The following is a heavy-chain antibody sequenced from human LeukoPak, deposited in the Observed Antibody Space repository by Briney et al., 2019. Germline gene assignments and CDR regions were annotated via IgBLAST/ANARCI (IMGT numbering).Heavy chain of an antibody. D-gene: IGHD2-2*01. CDR1: GGSISSGGYY. CDR3: ARDSCSSTSCYRGAFDI. J-gene: IGHJ3*02. V-gene: IGHV4-31*03. CDR2: IYYSGST. Sequence: SETLSLTCTVSGGSISSGGYYWSWIRQHPGKGLEWIGYIYYSGSTYYNPSLKSRVTISVDTSKSQFSLKLSSVTAADTAVYYCARDSCSSTSCYRGAFDIWGQGTMVTVSS.